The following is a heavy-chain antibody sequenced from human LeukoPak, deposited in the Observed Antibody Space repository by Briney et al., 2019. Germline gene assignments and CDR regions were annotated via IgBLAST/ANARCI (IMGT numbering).Heavy chain of an antibody. CDR1: GGSISSSSYY. D-gene: IGHD6-13*01. Sequence: SETLSLTCTVSGGSISSSSYYWGWIRQPPGKGLEWIGSIYYSGSTYYNPSLKIRVTISVDTSKNQFSLKLSSVTAADTAVYYCARHGAAAAGTLPYYYYYMDVWGKGTTVTVSS. CDR2: IYYSGST. CDR3: ARHGAAAAGTLPYYYYYMDV. J-gene: IGHJ6*03. V-gene: IGHV4-39*01.